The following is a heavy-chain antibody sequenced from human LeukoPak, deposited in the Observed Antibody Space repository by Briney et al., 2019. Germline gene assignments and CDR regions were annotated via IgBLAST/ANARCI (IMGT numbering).Heavy chain of an antibody. J-gene: IGHJ4*02. V-gene: IGHV1-18*01. CDR3: ARERHPYYYDSSGSQGFDY. CDR2: ISVYNGNT. D-gene: IGHD3-22*01. CDR1: GYTFTSYG. Sequence: EASVKVSCKASGYTFTSYGISWVRQAPGQGLEWMGWISVYNGNTNYAQKLQGRVTMTTDTSTSTAYMELRSLRSDDTAVYYCARERHPYYYDSSGSQGFDYWGQGTLVTVSS.